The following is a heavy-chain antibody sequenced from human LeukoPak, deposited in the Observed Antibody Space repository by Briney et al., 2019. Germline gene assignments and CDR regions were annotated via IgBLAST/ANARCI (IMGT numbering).Heavy chain of an antibody. V-gene: IGHV1-69*02. J-gene: IGHJ4*02. CDR3: ASPYYYDSSGYYYFDY. Sequence: SVKVSCKASGGTFSSYTISWVRQAPGQGLEWMGRIIPILGIANYAQKFQGRVTVTADKSTSTAYMELSSLRSEDTAVYYCASPYYYDSSGYYYFDYWGQGTLVTVSS. CDR2: IIPILGIA. D-gene: IGHD3-22*01. CDR1: GGTFSSYT.